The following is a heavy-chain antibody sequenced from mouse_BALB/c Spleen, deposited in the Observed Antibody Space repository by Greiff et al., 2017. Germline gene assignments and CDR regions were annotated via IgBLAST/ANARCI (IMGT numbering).Heavy chain of an antibody. CDR1: GDSITSGY. Sequence: EVKLVESGPSLVKPSQTLSLTCSVTGDSITSGYWNWIRKFPGNKLEYMGYISYSGSTYYNPSLKSRISITRDTSKNQYYLQLNSVTTEDTATYYCARSYYYGSSGDYWGQGTTLTVSS. J-gene: IGHJ2*01. CDR2: ISYSGST. CDR3: ARSYYYGSSGDY. V-gene: IGHV3-8*02. D-gene: IGHD1-1*01.